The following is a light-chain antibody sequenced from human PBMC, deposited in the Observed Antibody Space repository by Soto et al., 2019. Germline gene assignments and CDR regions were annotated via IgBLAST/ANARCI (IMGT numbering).Light chain of an antibody. Sequence: QSALTQPPSASGTPGQRVTISCSGSSSNVGSNSVNWYQQFPGTAPKVLIYRSNQRPSGVPDRFSGSKSGTSASLAISGLQSEDEADYYCAAWDDSLYGVVFGGGTKLTVL. J-gene: IGLJ2*01. CDR3: AAWDDSLYGVV. CDR2: RSN. V-gene: IGLV1-44*01. CDR1: SSNVGSNS.